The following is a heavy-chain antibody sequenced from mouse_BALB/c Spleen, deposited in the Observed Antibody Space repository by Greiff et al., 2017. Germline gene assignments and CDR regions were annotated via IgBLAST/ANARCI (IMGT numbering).Heavy chain of an antibody. CDR2: FYPGSGSI. J-gene: IGHJ4*01. CDR1: GYTFTEYF. CDR3: ERHEDARYALDY. V-gene: IGHV1-62-2*01. Sequence: QVQLQQSGAGLVKPGASVKLSCKASGYTFTEYFIHWVKQRPGQGLEWIGWFYPGSGSIKYNEKFKDKATLTADKSSTTVYMELSRLTSEASAVYFCERHEDARYALDYWGQGTSVTVSS.